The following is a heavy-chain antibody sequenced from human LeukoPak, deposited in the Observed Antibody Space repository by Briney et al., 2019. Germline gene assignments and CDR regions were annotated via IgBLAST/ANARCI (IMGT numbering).Heavy chain of an antibody. CDR2: INPKSGGT. Sequence: ASVKVSCKASGYTFTDYYMHWVRQAPGQGLEWMGWINPKSGGTKYAQNLQGRVTMTSDTSISTASMELSRLRSDDTAVYYCARVRGSQDSAMVTSFHSWGQGTLVTVSS. CDR1: GYTFTDYY. V-gene: IGHV1-2*02. J-gene: IGHJ4*02. CDR3: ARVRGSQDSAMVTSFHS. D-gene: IGHD5-18*01.